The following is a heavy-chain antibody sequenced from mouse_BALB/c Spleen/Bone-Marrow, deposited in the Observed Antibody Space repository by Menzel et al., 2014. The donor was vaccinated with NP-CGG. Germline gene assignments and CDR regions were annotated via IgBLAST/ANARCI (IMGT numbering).Heavy chain of an antibody. D-gene: IGHD1-1*01. CDR2: ISSGSSTI. CDR1: GFTFSSFG. Sequence: EVKLMESGGGLVQPGGSRKLSCAASGFTFSSFGMHWVRQAPEKGLEWVAYISSGSSTIYCADTVKGRFTISRDNPKNPLFLQMTSLRSDVAAVYYCARSYYGSRYYLDCWGRRTTLTVSS. J-gene: IGHJ2*01. V-gene: IGHV5-17*02. CDR3: ARSYYGSRYYLDC.